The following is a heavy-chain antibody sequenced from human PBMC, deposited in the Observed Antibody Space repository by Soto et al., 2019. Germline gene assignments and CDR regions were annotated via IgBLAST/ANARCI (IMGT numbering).Heavy chain of an antibody. CDR3: TRRIAVAGTYYFDY. J-gene: IGHJ4*02. V-gene: IGHV3-15*07. D-gene: IGHD6-19*01. CDR1: GFTFSHAW. CDR2: IKSISDGETT. Sequence: LLVESGGGFVQPGGSLRLSCVASGFTFSHAWMDWVRQAPGKGLEWVGRIKSISDGETTNYAESVAGRFTISRDDSKNSLFLRVNSLKTEDTGVAYCTRRIAVAGTYYFDYWGQGTLVTVSS.